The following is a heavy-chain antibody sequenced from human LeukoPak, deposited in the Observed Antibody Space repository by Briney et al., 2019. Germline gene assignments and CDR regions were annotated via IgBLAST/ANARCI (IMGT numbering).Heavy chain of an antibody. CDR1: GFTFDDYA. V-gene: IGHV3-9*01. CDR3: AKDLAYYYYYMDV. Sequence: GRSLRLSCAASGFTFDDYAMHWVRQAPGRGLEWVSSISWSSGSLGYADSVKGRFTISRDNSKNTLYLQMNSLRAEDTAVYYCAKDLAYYYYYMDVWGKGTTVTVSS. J-gene: IGHJ6*03. CDR2: ISWSSGSL.